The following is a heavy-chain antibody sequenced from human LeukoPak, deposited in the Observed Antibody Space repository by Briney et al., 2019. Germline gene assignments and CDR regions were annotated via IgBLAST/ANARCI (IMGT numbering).Heavy chain of an antibody. J-gene: IGHJ4*02. CDR2: IYSGGST. Sequence: PGGSLRLSCAASGFTFSSYWMHWVRQAPGKGPEWVSVIYSGGSTYYADSVKGRFTISRDNSKNTLYLQMNSLRAEDTAVYYCARDRSSGFDYWGQGTLVTVSS. CDR3: ARDRSSGFDY. V-gene: IGHV3-66*01. D-gene: IGHD6-6*01. CDR1: GFTFSSYW.